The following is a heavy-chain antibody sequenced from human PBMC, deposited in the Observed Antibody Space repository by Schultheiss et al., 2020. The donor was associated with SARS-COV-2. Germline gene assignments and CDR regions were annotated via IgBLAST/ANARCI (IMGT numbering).Heavy chain of an antibody. D-gene: IGHD5-12*01. CDR2: ISSSSSYI. CDR1: GFTFSSYE. J-gene: IGHJ5*02. CDR3: ARWLRGWFDP. V-gene: IGHV3-21*04. Sequence: GGSLRLSCAASGFTFSSYEMNWVRQAPGKGLEWVSSISSSSSYIYYADSVKGRFTISRDSAKNSLYLQMNSLRAEDTAVYHCARWLRGWFDPWGQGTLVTVSS.